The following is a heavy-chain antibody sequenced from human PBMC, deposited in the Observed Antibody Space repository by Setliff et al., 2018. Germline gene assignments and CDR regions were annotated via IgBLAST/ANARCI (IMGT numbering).Heavy chain of an antibody. Sequence: HLETLSLTCTVSGGSISTTDYYWGWIRQPPGKGLEWIGCVYYSGNTYYSPSLKSRVTMFVDTSKNQFSLMLYSVTAAGTAIYYCARYDSSGYSENYYFDYWGQGTLVTVSS. D-gene: IGHD3-22*01. J-gene: IGHJ4*02. V-gene: IGHV4-39*07. CDR1: GGSISTTDYY. CDR3: ARYDSSGYSENYYFDY. CDR2: VYYSGNT.